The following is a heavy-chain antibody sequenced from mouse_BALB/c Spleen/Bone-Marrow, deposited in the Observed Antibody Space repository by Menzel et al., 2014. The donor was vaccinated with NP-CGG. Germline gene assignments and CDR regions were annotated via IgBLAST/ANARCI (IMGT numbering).Heavy chain of an antibody. J-gene: IGHJ4*01. D-gene: IGHD2-14*01. Sequence: VKLVESGAELVRPGVSVKISCKGSGYTFTDYAIHWVKQSHAKSLEWIGLISGYYGDAIYNQKFEGKATMTVDKSSRTAYMDLARLTSEDSAIYYCARSGKVRNAMDYWGQGTSVTVSS. CDR3: ARSGKVRNAMDY. V-gene: IGHV1-67*01. CDR2: ISGYYGDA. CDR1: GYTFTDYA.